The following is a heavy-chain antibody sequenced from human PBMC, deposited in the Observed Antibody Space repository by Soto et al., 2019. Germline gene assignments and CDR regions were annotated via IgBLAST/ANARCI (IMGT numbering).Heavy chain of an antibody. CDR3: SRSVGYSYAYYFDY. CDR1: GYTFTSYA. Sequence: QVQLVQSGAEVKKPGASVKVSCKASGYTFTSYAMHWVRQAPGQRREWMGWINAGNGNTKYSQKFQGRVTITRDTSASTAYMELSSLKSEDTAVYYCSRSVGYSYAYYFDYWGQGTLVTVSS. J-gene: IGHJ4*02. V-gene: IGHV1-3*01. CDR2: INAGNGNT. D-gene: IGHD5-18*01.